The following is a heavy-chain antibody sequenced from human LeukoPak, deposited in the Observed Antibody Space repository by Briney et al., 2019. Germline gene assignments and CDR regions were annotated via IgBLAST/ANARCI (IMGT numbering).Heavy chain of an antibody. Sequence: SETLSLTCTVSGGSISSGDYYWSWIRQPPGKGLEWIGYIYYSGSTYYNPSLKSRVTISVDTSKNQFSLKLSSVTAADTAVYYCASSIAAAGTSSDYWGQGTLVTVSS. D-gene: IGHD6-13*01. V-gene: IGHV4-30-4*01. CDR2: IYYSGST. J-gene: IGHJ4*02. CDR1: GGSISSGDYY. CDR3: ASSIAAAGTSSDY.